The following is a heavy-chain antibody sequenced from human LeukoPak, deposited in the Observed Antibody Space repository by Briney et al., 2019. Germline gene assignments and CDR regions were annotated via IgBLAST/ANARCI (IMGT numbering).Heavy chain of an antibody. J-gene: IGHJ6*02. CDR2: IYTSGST. V-gene: IGHV4-4*07. Sequence: SETLSFTCTVSGGSISSYYWSWIRQPAGKGLEWIGRIYTSGSTNYNPSLKSRVTMSVDTSKNQFSLKLSSVTAADTAVYYCARGAVVREPTYYYYYGMDVWGQGTTVTVSS. CDR1: GGSISSYY. D-gene: IGHD1-14*01. CDR3: ARGAVVREPTYYYYYGMDV.